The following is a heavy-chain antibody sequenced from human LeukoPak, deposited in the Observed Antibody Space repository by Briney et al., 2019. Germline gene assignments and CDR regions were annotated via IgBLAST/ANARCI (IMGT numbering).Heavy chain of an antibody. CDR3: AKDRRDSSGYYYSRFDY. Sequence: GGSLRLSCAASGFTFSSYAMSWVRQAPGKGLEWVSAISGSGGSTYYADSLKGRFTISRDNSKNTLYLQMNSLRAEDTAVYYCAKDRRDSSGYYYSRFDYWGQGTLVTVSS. D-gene: IGHD3-22*01. CDR1: GFTFSSYA. V-gene: IGHV3-23*01. J-gene: IGHJ4*02. CDR2: ISGSGGST.